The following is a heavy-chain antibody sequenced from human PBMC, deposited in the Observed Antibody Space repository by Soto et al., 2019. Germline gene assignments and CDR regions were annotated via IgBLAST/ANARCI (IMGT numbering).Heavy chain of an antibody. J-gene: IGHJ5*02. V-gene: IGHV4-30-4*08. CDR3: ARDPRYFDWPCFDP. CDR2: IYYSGGT. D-gene: IGHD3-9*01. Sequence: SETLSLTCTVSGGSISSGGYYWSWIRQHPGKGLEWIGYIYYSGGTYYKPSLKSRVTISVDTSKNQFSLKLSSVTAADTAVYYCARDPRYFDWPCFDPWGQGTLVTVSS. CDR1: GGSISSGGYY.